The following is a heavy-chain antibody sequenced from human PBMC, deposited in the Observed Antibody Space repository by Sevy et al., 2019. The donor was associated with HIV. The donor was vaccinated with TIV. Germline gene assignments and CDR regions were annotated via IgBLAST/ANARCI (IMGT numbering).Heavy chain of an antibody. CDR1: GFTFRDYW. J-gene: IGHJ3*01. Sequence: GGSLRLSCAASGFTFRDYWMSGVRQAPGKGLEWGANIKQDGSQKYFVDSVKGRLSISRDNAKNSLYLQMDNLRAEDTAVYYCARKVGDMWGHGTMVTVSS. V-gene: IGHV3-7*01. D-gene: IGHD1-26*01. CDR2: IKQDGSQK. CDR3: ARKVGDM.